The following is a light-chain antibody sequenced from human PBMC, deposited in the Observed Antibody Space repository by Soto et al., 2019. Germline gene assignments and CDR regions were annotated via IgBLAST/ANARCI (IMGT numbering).Light chain of an antibody. Sequence: QSALTQPASVSWSPGHSITISCSGTSRDIGGYNYVSWYQHHPGKAPTLMIYGVSNRPSGVSNRFSGSKSGNTASLTISGLKAEDEANYYCCSYRHPEAHVFGSGTKV. V-gene: IGLV2-14*01. J-gene: IGLJ1*01. CDR3: CSYRHPEAHV. CDR1: SRDIGGYNY. CDR2: GVS.